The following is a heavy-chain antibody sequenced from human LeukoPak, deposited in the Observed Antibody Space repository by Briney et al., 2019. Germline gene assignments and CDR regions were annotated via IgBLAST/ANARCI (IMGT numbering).Heavy chain of an antibody. J-gene: IGHJ6*02. V-gene: IGHV3-48*03. CDR2: ISSSGSTI. Sequence: QAGGSLRLPCAASGFTFSSCEMNWVRQAPGKGLEWVSYISSSGSTIYYADSVNGRFTISSDNAKNSLYLQMNSLRAEDTAVYYCAREGERGDYDILTGLAFDYGMDVWGQGTTVTVSS. CDR3: AREGERGDYDILTGLAFDYGMDV. D-gene: IGHD3-9*01. CDR1: GFTFSSCE.